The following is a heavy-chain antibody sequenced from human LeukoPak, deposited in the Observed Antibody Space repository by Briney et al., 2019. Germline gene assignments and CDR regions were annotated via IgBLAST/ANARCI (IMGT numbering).Heavy chain of an antibody. J-gene: IGHJ4*02. D-gene: IGHD3-9*01. Sequence: GRSLRLSCAASGFTFNSYGMHWVRQAPGKGLEWVAFISHDGGNKYYAELVNGRFTISRDNSKNTLYLQMNSLRTEDTAVYYCAKAEGYDILTGLDYWGQGTLVTVSS. CDR1: GFTFNSYG. CDR3: AKAEGYDILTGLDY. V-gene: IGHV3-30*18. CDR2: ISHDGGNK.